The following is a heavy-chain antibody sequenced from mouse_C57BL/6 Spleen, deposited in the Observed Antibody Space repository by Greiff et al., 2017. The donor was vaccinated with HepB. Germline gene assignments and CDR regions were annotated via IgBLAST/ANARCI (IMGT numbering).Heavy chain of an antibody. J-gene: IGHJ3*01. CDR3: ARHLNRGFAY. CDR2: ISGGGGNT. V-gene: IGHV5-9*01. Sequence: EVKLMESGGGLVKPGGSLKLSCAASGFTFSSYTMSWVRQTPEKRLEWVATISGGGGNTYYPDSVKGRFTISRDNAKNTLYLQMSSLRSEDTALYYCARHLNRGFAYWGQGTLVTVSA. CDR1: GFTFSSYT.